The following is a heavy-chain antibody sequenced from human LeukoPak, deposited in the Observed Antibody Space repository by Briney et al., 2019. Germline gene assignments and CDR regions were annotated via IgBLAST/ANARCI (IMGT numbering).Heavy chain of an antibody. CDR1: GGTFSGYA. CDR3: ARGARSTESGSSDY. V-gene: IGHV1-69*05. CDR2: IIPIFGTA. J-gene: IGHJ4*02. D-gene: IGHD1-26*01. Sequence: ASVKVSCKASGGTFSGYAISWVRQAPGQGLEWMGGIIPIFGTANYAQKFQGRVTITRNTSISTAYMELSSLRSEDTAVYYCARGARSTESGSSDYWGQGTLVTVSS.